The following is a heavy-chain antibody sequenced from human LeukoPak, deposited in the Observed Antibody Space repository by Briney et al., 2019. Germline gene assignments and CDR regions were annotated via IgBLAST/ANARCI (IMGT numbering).Heavy chain of an antibody. Sequence: ASVKVSCKASGYTFTSYDIDWVRQAPGQGLEWMGWISSYNGNTNYAEKFQGRLTMTTDTSTSTAYMELRSLRSDDTAVYYCARRQCTSSSCYSFDYWGQGTLVTVSS. J-gene: IGHJ4*02. V-gene: IGHV1-18*01. D-gene: IGHD3-22*01. CDR2: ISSYNGNT. CDR3: ARRQCTSSSCYSFDY. CDR1: GYTFTSYD.